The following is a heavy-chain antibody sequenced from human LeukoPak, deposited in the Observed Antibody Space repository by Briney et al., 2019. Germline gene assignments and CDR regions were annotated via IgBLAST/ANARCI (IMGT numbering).Heavy chain of an antibody. J-gene: IGHJ3*02. CDR1: GFTFSSYS. Sequence: GGSLRLPCAASGFTFSSYSMNWVRQAPGKGLEWVSYISSSSSTIYYADSVKGRFTISRDNAKNSLYLQMNSLRAEDTAVYYCARGYSSGWYDDAFDIWGQGTMVTVSS. D-gene: IGHD6-19*01. CDR3: ARGYSSGWYDDAFDI. V-gene: IGHV3-48*01. CDR2: ISSSSSTI.